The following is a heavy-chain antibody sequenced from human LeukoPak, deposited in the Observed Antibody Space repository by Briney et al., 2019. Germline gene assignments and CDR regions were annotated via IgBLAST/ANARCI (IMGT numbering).Heavy chain of an antibody. D-gene: IGHD5-18*01. V-gene: IGHV3-7*01. J-gene: IGHJ4*02. CDR2: IKQDGSEM. Sequence: PGGSLRLSCAASGFTFSSYWMSWVRQAPGTGLEWVANIKQDGSEMYYVDSVKGRFTISRDNAKNSLYLQMNSLGAEDTAVYYCARDTPHGQLWLDWGQGTLVTVSS. CDR3: ARDTPHGQLWLD. CDR1: GFTFSSYW.